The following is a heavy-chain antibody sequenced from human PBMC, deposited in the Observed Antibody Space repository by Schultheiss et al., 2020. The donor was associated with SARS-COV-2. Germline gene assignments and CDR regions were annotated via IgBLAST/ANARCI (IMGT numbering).Heavy chain of an antibody. CDR2: ISGSGGST. J-gene: IGHJ6*02. Sequence: GGSLRLSCAASGFTFSNYAMSWVRQAPGKGLEWVSGISGSGGSTHYADSVKGRFTISRDDSKNTAYLQMNSLKTEDTAVYYCTSPMTTVVKAYYYGMDVWGQGTTVTGSS. CDR1: GFTFSNYA. D-gene: IGHD4-23*01. CDR3: TSPMTTVVKAYYYGMDV. V-gene: IGHV3-23*01.